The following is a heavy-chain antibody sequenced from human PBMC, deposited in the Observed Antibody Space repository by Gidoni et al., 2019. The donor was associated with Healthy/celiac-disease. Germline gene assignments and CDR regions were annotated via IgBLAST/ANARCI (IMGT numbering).Heavy chain of an antibody. CDR3: ARRGVVTATPWGAFDI. Sequence: QLQLQESGPGLVKPSETLSPTCTVSGGSISSSSYYWGWIRQPPGKGLEWIGSIYYSGSTYYNPSLKSRVTISVDTSKNQFSLKLSSVTAADTAVYYCARRGVVTATPWGAFDIWGQGTMVTVSS. CDR1: GGSISSSSYY. J-gene: IGHJ3*02. D-gene: IGHD2-21*02. V-gene: IGHV4-39*01. CDR2: IYYSGST.